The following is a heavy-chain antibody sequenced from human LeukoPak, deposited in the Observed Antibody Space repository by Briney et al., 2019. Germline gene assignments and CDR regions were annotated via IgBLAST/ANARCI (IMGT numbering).Heavy chain of an antibody. D-gene: IGHD6-13*01. CDR2: INSDGSST. CDR3: ARELGQLVGGVYYYGMDV. J-gene: IGHJ6*02. CDR1: GFTFSSYW. Sequence: PGGSLRLSCAASGFTFSSYWMHWVRHAPGKGLVWVSRINSDGSSTSYADSVKGRFTISRDNAKNTLYLQMNSLRAEDTAVYYCARELGQLVGGVYYYGMDVWGQGTTVTVSS. V-gene: IGHV3-74*01.